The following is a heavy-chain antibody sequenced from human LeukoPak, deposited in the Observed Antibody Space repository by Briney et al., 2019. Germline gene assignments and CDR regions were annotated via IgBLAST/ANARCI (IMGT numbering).Heavy chain of an antibody. D-gene: IGHD6-6*01. CDR1: GGSISSYY. CDR2: IYTSGST. CDR3: ARRSSSLSYYHYYYMDV. Sequence: SETLSLTRTVSGGSISSYYWSWIRQPPGKGLEWIGNIYTSGSTDYNPSLKSRVTISVDTSKNQISLRLSSVTAADTAVYYCARRSSSLSYYHYYYMDVWGKGTTVTVSS. V-gene: IGHV4-4*09. J-gene: IGHJ6*03.